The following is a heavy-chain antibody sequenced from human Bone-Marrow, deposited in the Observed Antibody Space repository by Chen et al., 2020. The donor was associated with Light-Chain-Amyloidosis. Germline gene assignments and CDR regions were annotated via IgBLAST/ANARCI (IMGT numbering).Heavy chain of an antibody. CDR1: GVSIYTVEYF. Sequence: QLQLQEWGPGLVRPSQTLSLTCNVSGVSIYTVEYFWNWLRQHPGNGLEWLGYISYTGRPYSSRSLHARVALAVHMPENLFSRTVSPGSAADTALSYCPGLFAVPTDWGHGAL. D-gene: IGHD4-17*01. V-gene: IGHV4-31*03. CDR2: ISYTGRP. J-gene: IGHJ4*01. CDR3: PGLFAVPTD.